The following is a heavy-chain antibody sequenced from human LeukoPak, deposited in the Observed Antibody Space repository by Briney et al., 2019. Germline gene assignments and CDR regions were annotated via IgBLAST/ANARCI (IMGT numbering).Heavy chain of an antibody. Sequence: GGSLRLSCAASGFTFSGSAMHWVRQASGKGLEWVGRIRSKANSYATAYAASVKGRFTISRYDSKNTAYLQMNSLKTEDTAVYYCTRHVSADYGDYVGYYYCYMDVWGKGTTVTVSS. CDR3: TRHVSADYGDYVGYYYCYMDV. D-gene: IGHD4-17*01. CDR2: IRSKANSYAT. CDR1: GFTFSGSA. V-gene: IGHV3-73*01. J-gene: IGHJ6*03.